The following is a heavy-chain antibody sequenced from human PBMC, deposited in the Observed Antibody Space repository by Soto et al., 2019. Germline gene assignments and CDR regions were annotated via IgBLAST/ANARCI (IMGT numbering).Heavy chain of an antibody. V-gene: IGHV1-69*01. CDR1: GGTFSSYA. CDR2: IIPISGTA. CDR3: ARSQGSSTSLEIYYYYYYGMDA. J-gene: IGHJ6*02. D-gene: IGHD2-2*01. Sequence: QVQLVQSGAEVKKPGSSVKVSCKASGGTFSSYAISWVRQAPGQGLEWMGGIIPISGTANYAQKFQGRVTITADESTSAAYMELGSVRSEDTAVYYCARSQGSSTSLEIYYYYYYGMDAWGQGTTVTVSS.